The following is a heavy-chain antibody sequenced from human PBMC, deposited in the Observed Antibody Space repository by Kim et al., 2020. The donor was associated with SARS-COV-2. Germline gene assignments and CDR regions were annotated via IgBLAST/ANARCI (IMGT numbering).Heavy chain of an antibody. CDR1: GFTFSSYS. Sequence: GGSLRLSCAASGFTFSSYSMNWVRQAPGKGLEWVSSISSSSSYIYYADSVKGRFTISRDNAKNSLYLQMNSLRAEDTAVYYCARDGRYCSSTSCYAGGIDYWGQGTLVTVSS. D-gene: IGHD2-2*01. V-gene: IGHV3-21*01. J-gene: IGHJ4*02. CDR3: ARDGRYCSSTSCYAGGIDY. CDR2: ISSSSSYI.